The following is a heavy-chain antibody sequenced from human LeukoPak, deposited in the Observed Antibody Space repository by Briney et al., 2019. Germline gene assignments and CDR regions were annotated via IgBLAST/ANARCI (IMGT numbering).Heavy chain of an antibody. CDR3: ARDRVNIVVVPAAMAYYYYYMDV. V-gene: IGHV1-2*02. CDR1: GYTFTGYY. Sequence: ASVKVSCKASGYTFTGYYMHWGRQAPGQGLEWMGWINPNSGGTNYAQKFQGRVTMTRDTSISTAYMELSRLRSDDTAVYYCARDRVNIVVVPAAMAYYYYYMDVWGKGTTVTVSS. D-gene: IGHD2-2*01. CDR2: INPNSGGT. J-gene: IGHJ6*03.